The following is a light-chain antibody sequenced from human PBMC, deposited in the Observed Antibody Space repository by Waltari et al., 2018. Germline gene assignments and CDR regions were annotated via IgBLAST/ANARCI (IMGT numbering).Light chain of an antibody. CDR2: DAS. Sequence: EIVLPQSQATLSLSPVARATLSCRASQSVSSYLAWSQQKPGQAPRLLIYDASNRATGIPARFSGSGSGTDFTLTISSLEPEDFAVYYCQQRSNWPLLTFGGGTKVEIK. J-gene: IGKJ4*01. CDR3: QQRSNWPLLT. V-gene: IGKV3-11*01. CDR1: QSVSSY.